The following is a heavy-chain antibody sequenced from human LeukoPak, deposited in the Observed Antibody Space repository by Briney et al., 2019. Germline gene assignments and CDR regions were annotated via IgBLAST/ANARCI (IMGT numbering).Heavy chain of an antibody. D-gene: IGHD3-9*01. CDR2: IRSKAYGGTT. J-gene: IGHJ6*02. V-gene: IGHV3-49*03. CDR1: GFTFGDYA. Sequence: GGSLRLSCTASGFTFGDYAMSWFRQAPGKGLEWVGFIRSKAYGGTTEYAASVKGRFTISRDDSKSIAYLQMNSLKTEDTAVYYCTRESNDVLRYFDWLGPGVDVWGQGTTVTVSS. CDR3: TRESNDVLRYFDWLGPGVDV.